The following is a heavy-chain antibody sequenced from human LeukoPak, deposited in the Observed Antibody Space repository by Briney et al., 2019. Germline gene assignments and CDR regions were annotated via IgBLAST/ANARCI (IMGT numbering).Heavy chain of an antibody. CDR1: GFTFRDFW. CDR3: ARSRYITSSGGFDY. CDR2: INSDGSNI. V-gene: IGHV3-74*01. J-gene: IGHJ4*02. Sequence: GGSLRLSCAASGFTFRDFWMHWVRQAPGKGLVWVSRINSDGSNITYADSVKGRFTISRDNAKNTLYLQMNSLRGEDTAVYYCARSRYITSSGGFDYRGQGILVTVSS. D-gene: IGHD6-6*01.